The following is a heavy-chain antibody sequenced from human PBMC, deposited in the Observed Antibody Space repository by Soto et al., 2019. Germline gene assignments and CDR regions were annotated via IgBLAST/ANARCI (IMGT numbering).Heavy chain of an antibody. J-gene: IGHJ6*02. CDR2: INPSGGST. Sequence: ASVKVSCKASGYTFTSYYMHWVRQAPGQGLEWIGIINPSGGSTSYAQKFQGRVTMTRDTSTSIVYMELSSLRSEDTAVYYCARVTGTSLWYYYYGMDVWGQGTTVTVSS. CDR3: ARVTGTSLWYYYYGMDV. D-gene: IGHD1-7*01. CDR1: GYTFTSYY. V-gene: IGHV1-46*01.